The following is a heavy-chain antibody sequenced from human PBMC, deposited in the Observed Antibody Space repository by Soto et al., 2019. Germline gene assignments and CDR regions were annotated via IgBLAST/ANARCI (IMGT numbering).Heavy chain of an antibody. CDR3: AKDLARRLELLPIRGFDL. D-gene: IGHD1-7*01. V-gene: IGHV3-23*01. J-gene: IGHJ5*02. CDR1: GFTFSSYA. Sequence: GGSLRVACAASGFTFSSYAMSWGRQDPGKGLEWVSAISGSGGSTYYADSVKGRFTISRDNSKNTLYLQMNSLRAEDTAVYYCAKDLARRLELLPIRGFDLWGQGTLVTVPS. CDR2: ISGSGGST.